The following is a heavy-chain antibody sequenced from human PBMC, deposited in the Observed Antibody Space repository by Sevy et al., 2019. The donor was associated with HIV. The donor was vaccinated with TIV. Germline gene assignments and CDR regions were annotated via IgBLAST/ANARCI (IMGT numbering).Heavy chain of an antibody. CDR1: GFTFSSYA. V-gene: IGHV3-23*01. CDR3: AKGSTSSSEVGYFDY. Sequence: GGSLRLSCAASGFTFSSYAMSWVRQAPGKGLEWVLVISGNGGYTYYADSVKGRFTISRDTSKNTLYLQMNSLRAEDTAVYYCAKGSTSSSEVGYFDYWGQGTLVTVSS. CDR2: ISGNGGYT. D-gene: IGHD2-2*01. J-gene: IGHJ4*02.